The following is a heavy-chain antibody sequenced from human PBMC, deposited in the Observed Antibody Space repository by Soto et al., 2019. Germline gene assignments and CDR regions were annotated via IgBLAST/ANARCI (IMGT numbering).Heavy chain of an antibody. CDR2: INPSGGST. CDR3: ARFTYKSGFNWFDP. D-gene: IGHD5-12*01. V-gene: IGHV1-46*01. CDR1: GYTFTSYY. J-gene: IGHJ5*02. Sequence: ASVKFSCKASGYTFTSYYMHWVRQAPGQGLEWMGIINPSGGSTSYAQKFQGRVTMTRDTSTSTVYMELSSLRSVTAADTAVYFCARFTYKSGFNWFDPWGQGTQVTVSS.